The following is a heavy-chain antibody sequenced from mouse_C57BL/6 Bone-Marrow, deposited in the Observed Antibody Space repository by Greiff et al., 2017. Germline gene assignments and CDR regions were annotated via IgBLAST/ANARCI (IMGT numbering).Heavy chain of an antibody. J-gene: IGHJ1*03. CDR3: ARQGGYWYFDV. V-gene: IGHV5-6*01. CDR2: ISSGGSYT. Sequence: EVKLQESGGDLVKPGGSLKLSCAASGFTFSSYGMSWVRQTPDKRLEWVATISSGGSYTYYPDSVKGRFTISRDNAKNTLYLQMSSLTSEDTAMYYCARQGGYWYFDVWGTGTTVTVSS. CDR1: GFTFSSYG.